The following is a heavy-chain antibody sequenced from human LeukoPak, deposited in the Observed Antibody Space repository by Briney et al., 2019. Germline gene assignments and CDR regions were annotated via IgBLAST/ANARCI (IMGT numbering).Heavy chain of an antibody. CDR3: ARAESYYDSSGYYLLASHIDY. CDR1: GYTFTSYY. J-gene: IGHJ4*02. D-gene: IGHD3-22*01. V-gene: IGHV1-46*01. Sequence: ASVKVSCKASGYTFTSYYMHWVRQAPGQGLEWMGIINPSGGSTSYAQKFQGRVTMTRDMSTSTVYMELSSLRSEDTAVYYCARAESYYDSSGYYLLASHIDYWGQGTLVTVSS. CDR2: INPSGGST.